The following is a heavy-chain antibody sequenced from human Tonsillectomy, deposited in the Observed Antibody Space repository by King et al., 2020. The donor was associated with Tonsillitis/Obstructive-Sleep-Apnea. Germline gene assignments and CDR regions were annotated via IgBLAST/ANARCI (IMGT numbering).Heavy chain of an antibody. CDR3: ASDRGEEPFWSGYSLHYYYYMDV. CDR2: IYYSGST. J-gene: IGHJ6*03. Sequence: VQLQESGPGLVKPSQTLSLTCTVSGGSISSGGYYWSWIRQHPGKGLEWIGYIYYSGSTYYNPSLKSRVTISVDTSKNQFSLKLSSVTAADTAVYYCASDRGEEPFWSGYSLHYYYYMDVWGKGTTVTVSS. CDR1: GGSISSGGYY. V-gene: IGHV4-31*03. D-gene: IGHD3-3*02.